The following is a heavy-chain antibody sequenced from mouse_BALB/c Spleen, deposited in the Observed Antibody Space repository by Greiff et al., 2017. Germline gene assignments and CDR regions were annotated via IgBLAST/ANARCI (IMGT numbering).Heavy chain of an antibody. D-gene: IGHD1-1*01. J-gene: IGHJ1*01. Sequence: QVQLQQSGAELAKPGASVKMSCKASGYTFTSYWMHWVKQRPGQGLEWIGYINPSTGYTEYNQKFKDKATLTADKSSSTAYMQLSSLTSEDSAVYYCARNYGSPYWYFDGWGAGTTVTVSS. CDR3: ARNYGSPYWYFDG. V-gene: IGHV1-7*01. CDR2: INPSTGYT. CDR1: GYTFTSYW.